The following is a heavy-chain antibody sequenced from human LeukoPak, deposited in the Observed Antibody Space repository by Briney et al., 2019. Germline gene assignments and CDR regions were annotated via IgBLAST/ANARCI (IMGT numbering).Heavy chain of an antibody. D-gene: IGHD6-19*01. CDR3: ATDRASKGEQWLGYLSF. V-gene: IGHV3-30-3*01. CDR2: VSYGGSNK. CDR1: GFTFESYT. J-gene: IGHJ4*02. Sequence: GTSLRLSCAASGFTFESYTIHWVRQAPGKGLEWVALVSYGGSNKYYIDSVKGRFTISRDNSKNTLYLQMNSLRPEDTAVYYCATDRASKGEQWLGYLSFWGQGTLVAVSS.